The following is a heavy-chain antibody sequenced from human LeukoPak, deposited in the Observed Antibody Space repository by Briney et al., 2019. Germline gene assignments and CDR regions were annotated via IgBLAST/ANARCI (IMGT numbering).Heavy chain of an antibody. CDR3: ARASEDYDFSSEETRFDY. D-gene: IGHD3-3*01. CDR1: GYTFTRYY. V-gene: IGHV1-2*06. Sequence: ASVKVSCKASGYTFTRYYMHWVRQAPGQGLEWMGRINPNTGGTNYAQNFQGRVTMTRDTSINTAYMDMSRLRSDDTAVYYCARASEDYDFSSEETRFDYWGQGTLVTVSS. J-gene: IGHJ4*02. CDR2: INPNTGGT.